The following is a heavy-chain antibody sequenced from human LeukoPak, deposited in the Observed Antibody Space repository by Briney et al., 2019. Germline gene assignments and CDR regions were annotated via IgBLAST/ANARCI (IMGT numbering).Heavy chain of an antibody. V-gene: IGHV3-30*02. J-gene: IGHJ4*02. Sequence: GGSLRLSCAASRFTFSSYGMHWVRQAPGKGLEWVAFIRYDGRTKYYADSVKGRFTISRDNSKNTLYLQMNSLRAEDTAVYYCARWIYCSSTSCYLAGRFDYWGQGTLVTVSS. CDR3: ARWIYCSSTSCYLAGRFDY. D-gene: IGHD2-2*01. CDR1: RFTFSSYG. CDR2: IRYDGRTK.